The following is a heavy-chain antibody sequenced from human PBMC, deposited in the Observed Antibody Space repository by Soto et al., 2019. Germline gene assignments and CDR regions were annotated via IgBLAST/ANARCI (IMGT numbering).Heavy chain of an antibody. J-gene: IGHJ4*02. V-gene: IGHV1-2*02. CDR3: ARTQDYYDSSGPLDY. CDR1: GYTFTGYY. Sequence: ASVKVSCKASGYTFTGYYMHWVRQAPGQGLEWMGWINPNSGGTNYAQKFQGRVTMTRDTSISTAYMELSRLRSDDTAVYYCARTQDYYDSSGPLDYWGQGTLVTVSS. CDR2: INPNSGGT. D-gene: IGHD3-22*01.